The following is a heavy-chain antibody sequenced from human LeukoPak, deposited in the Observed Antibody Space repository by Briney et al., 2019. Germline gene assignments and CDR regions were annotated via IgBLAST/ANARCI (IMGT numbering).Heavy chain of an antibody. J-gene: IGHJ4*02. CDR1: GYTFTDSY. V-gene: IGHV1-2*02. CDR3: VRSPIGASAY. D-gene: IGHD3-10*01. CDR2: ISPNNGDT. Sequence: ASVKVSCKPSGYTFTDSYIHWVRQAPGVRLQWMGWISPNNGDTKYAEDFQDRVTMTRDTSTNTAYMELTGLTPDDTAVYYCVRSPIGASAYWGRGTLVTVSS.